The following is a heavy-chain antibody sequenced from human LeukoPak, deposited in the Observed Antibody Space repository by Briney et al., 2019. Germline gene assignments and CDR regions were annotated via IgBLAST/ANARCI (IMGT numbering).Heavy chain of an antibody. CDR3: AKDRIAAAGTEGY. CDR2: IRYDGSNK. D-gene: IGHD6-13*01. J-gene: IGHJ4*02. Sequence: GGSLGLSCAASGFTFSSYGMHWVRQAPGKGLEWVAFIRYDGSNKYYADSVKGRFTISRDNSKNTLYLQMNSLRAEDTAVYYCAKDRIAAAGTEGYWGQGTLVTVSS. CDR1: GFTFSSYG. V-gene: IGHV3-30*02.